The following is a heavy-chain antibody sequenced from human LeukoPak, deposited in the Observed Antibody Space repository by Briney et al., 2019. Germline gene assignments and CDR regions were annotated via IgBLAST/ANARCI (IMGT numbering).Heavy chain of an antibody. D-gene: IGHD6-19*01. Sequence: ASVKVSCKASGGTFSSYAISWVRQAPGQGLEWMGRIIPILGIANYAQKFQGRVTITADKSTSTAYMELSSLRSEDTAVYYCARASVAVAGIPYYFDYRGQGTLVTVSS. CDR1: GGTFSSYA. CDR2: IIPILGIA. V-gene: IGHV1-69*04. CDR3: ARASVAVAGIPYYFDY. J-gene: IGHJ4*02.